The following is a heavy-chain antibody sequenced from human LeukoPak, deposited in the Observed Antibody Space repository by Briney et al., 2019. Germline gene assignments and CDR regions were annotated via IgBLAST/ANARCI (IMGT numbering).Heavy chain of an antibody. V-gene: IGHV4-30-2*01. Sequence: SQTLSLTCAVSGGSISSGGYSWSWIRQPPGKGLEWIGYIYHSGSTYYNPSLKSRVTISVDRSKNQFSLKLSSVTAADTAVYYCASSALDYYDSSGYYLAEYFQHWGQGTLVTVSS. J-gene: IGHJ1*01. CDR2: IYHSGST. D-gene: IGHD3-22*01. CDR3: ASSALDYYDSSGYYLAEYFQH. CDR1: GGSISSGGYS.